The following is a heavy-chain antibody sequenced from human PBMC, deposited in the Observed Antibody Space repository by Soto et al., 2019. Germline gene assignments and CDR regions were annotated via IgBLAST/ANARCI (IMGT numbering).Heavy chain of an antibody. CDR2: IIPIFGTA. CDR1: GGTFSSYA. D-gene: IGHD3-3*01. Sequence: QVQLVQSGAEVKKPGSSVKVSCKASGGTFSSYAISWVRQAPGQGLEWMGGIIPIFGTANYAQKFQGRVTITADESTSTAYMELSSLRSEDTAVYYCARRRLLSNTNSVNWYFDLWGRDTLVTVSS. V-gene: IGHV1-69*01. J-gene: IGHJ2*01. CDR3: ARRRLLSNTNSVNWYFDL.